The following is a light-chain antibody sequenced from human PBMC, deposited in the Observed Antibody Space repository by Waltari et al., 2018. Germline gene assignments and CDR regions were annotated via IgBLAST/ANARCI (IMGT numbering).Light chain of an antibody. Sequence: EIVLTQSPATLSLSPGERATVSCRASQSVGRHLAWYQQKAGQAPRLLIYDASNSAADTPARFSGSGSETDFTLTISSLEHEDFAVYYCQQRSTWPSVTFGGGTKVELK. CDR1: QSVGRH. CDR3: QQRSTWPSVT. J-gene: IGKJ4*01. CDR2: DAS. V-gene: IGKV3-11*01.